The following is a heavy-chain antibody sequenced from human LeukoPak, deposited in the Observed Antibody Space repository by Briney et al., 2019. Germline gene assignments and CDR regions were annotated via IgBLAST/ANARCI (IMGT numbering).Heavy chain of an antibody. Sequence: GGSLRLSCAASGFTFSDYYTSWIRQAPGKGLEWVSYISGTSTYTNYADSVKGRFTISRDNAKNSLYLQVNSLRAEDTAVYYCPRDISYCGGDCAPYYFDYWGQGTQVTVSS. D-gene: IGHD2-21*02. CDR3: PRDISYCGGDCAPYYFDY. J-gene: IGHJ4*02. CDR1: GFTFSDYY. V-gene: IGHV3-11*05. CDR2: ISGTSTYT.